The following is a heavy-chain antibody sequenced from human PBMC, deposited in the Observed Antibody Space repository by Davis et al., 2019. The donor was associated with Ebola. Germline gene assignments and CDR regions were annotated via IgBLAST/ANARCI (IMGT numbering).Heavy chain of an antibody. CDR2: INHSGST. CDR3: ARRLRWLGFDY. D-gene: IGHD4-23*01. J-gene: IGHJ4*02. V-gene: IGHV4-34*01. CDR1: GGSFSGYY. Sequence: SETLSLTCAVYGGSFSGYYWSWIRQPPGKGLEWIGEINHSGSTNYNPSLKSRVTISVDTSKNQFSLKLSSVTAADTAVYYCARRLRWLGFDYWGQGTLVTVSS.